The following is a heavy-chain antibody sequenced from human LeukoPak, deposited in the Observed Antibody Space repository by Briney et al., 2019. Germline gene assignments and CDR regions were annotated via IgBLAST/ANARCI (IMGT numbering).Heavy chain of an antibody. CDR3: ARDRQSGYSISYYYYGMDV. V-gene: IGHV4-31*03. D-gene: IGHD3-3*01. Sequence: SQTLSLTCTVSGGSISSGGYYWSWSRQHPGKGLEWIGYIYYSGSTYYNPSLKSRVTISVDTSKNQFSLKLSSVTAADTAVYYCARDRQSGYSISYYYYGMDVWGQGTTVTVSS. CDR1: GGSISSGGYY. J-gene: IGHJ6*02. CDR2: IYYSGST.